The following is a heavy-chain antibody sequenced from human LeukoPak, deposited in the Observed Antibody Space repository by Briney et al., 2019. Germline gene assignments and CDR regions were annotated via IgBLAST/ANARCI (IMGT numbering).Heavy chain of an antibody. J-gene: IGHJ4*02. V-gene: IGHV1-18*01. D-gene: IGHD3-22*01. CDR3: ARAPANNYYDSSGYYYYFDY. CDR1: GYTFTSYD. Sequence: ASVKVSCKASGYTFTSYDVNWVRQATGQGLEWMGWISAYNGNTNYAQKLQGRVTMTTDTSTSTAYMELRSLRSDDTAVYYCARAPANNYYDSSGYYYYFDYWGQGTLVTVSS. CDR2: ISAYNGNT.